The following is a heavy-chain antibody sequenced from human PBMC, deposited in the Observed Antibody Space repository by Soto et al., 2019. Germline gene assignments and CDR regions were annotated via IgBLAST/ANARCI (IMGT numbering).Heavy chain of an antibody. CDR3: ARRKDGSGSYYPYYYYGMDV. V-gene: IGHV5-10-1*01. CDR2: IDPSDSYT. CDR1: GYSFTSYW. J-gene: IGHJ6*02. D-gene: IGHD3-10*01. Sequence: LGESLKISCKGSGYSFTSYWISWVRQMPGKGLEWMGRIDPSDSYTNYSPSFQGHVTISADKSISTAYLQWSSLKASDTAMYYCARRKDGSGSYYPYYYYGMDVWGQGTTVTVSS.